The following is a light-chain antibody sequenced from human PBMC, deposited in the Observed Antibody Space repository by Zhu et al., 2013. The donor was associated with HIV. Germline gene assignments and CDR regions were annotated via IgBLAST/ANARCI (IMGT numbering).Light chain of an antibody. CDR1: QAISNY. CDR2: AAS. V-gene: IGKV1-27*01. Sequence: IQMTQSPSSLSASVGDRVTITCRASQAISNYLAWYQQKSGKVPRLLIYAASTLQSGVPSRFSGSGSGTDFTLTISCLQSEDFATYYCQQYYSYPRLTFGGGTKVEIK. CDR3: QQYYSYPRLT. J-gene: IGKJ4*01.